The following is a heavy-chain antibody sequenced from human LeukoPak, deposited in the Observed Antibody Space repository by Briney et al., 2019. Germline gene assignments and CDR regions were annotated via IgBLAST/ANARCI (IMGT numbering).Heavy chain of an antibody. CDR3: AKEIMGKDPHDY. CDR2: ISDNSYWI. D-gene: IGHD3-16*01. V-gene: IGHV3-21*04. Sequence: KPGGSLRLSCAASGFTFSSYSMSWVRQAPGKGLEWVSSISDNSYWIYYADSVEGRFIISRDNAKNSLYLQMNSLRAEDTAVYYCAKEIMGKDPHDYWGQGTLVTVSS. CDR1: GFTFSSYS. J-gene: IGHJ4*02.